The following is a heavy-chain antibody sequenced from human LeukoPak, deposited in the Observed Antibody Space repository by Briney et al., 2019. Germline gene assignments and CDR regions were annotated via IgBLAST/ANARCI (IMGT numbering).Heavy chain of an antibody. Sequence: GGSLRLSCAASGFTFSSYAMHWVRQAPGKGLEWVAVISYDGSNKYYADSVKGRFTISRDNSKNTLYLQMNSLRAEDTAVYYCAREKDYLDAFDIWGQGTMVTVSS. CDR2: ISYDGSNK. D-gene: IGHD4-11*01. CDR3: AREKDYLDAFDI. CDR1: GFTFSSYA. J-gene: IGHJ3*02. V-gene: IGHV3-30*04.